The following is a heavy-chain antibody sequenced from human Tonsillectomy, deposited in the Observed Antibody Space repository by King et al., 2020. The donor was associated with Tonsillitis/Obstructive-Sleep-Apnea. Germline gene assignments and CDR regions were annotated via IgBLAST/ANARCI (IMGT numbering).Heavy chain of an antibody. Sequence: VQLVESGGGVVQPGRSLRLSCAASGFTFSSYAMHWVRQAPGKGLEWVAVISYDGSNKYYADSVKGRFTISRDNSKNTLYLQMNSLRAEDTAVYYCARGTYDFWGGYYPTDYFDYWGPGTLVTVSS. J-gene: IGHJ4*02. D-gene: IGHD3-3*01. CDR3: ARGTYDFWGGYYPTDYFDY. V-gene: IGHV3-30*04. CDR2: ISYDGSNK. CDR1: GFTFSSYA.